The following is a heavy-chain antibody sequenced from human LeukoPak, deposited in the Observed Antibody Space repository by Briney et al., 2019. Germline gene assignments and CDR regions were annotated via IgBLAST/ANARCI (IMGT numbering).Heavy chain of an antibody. CDR3: AKPPLVLTGYYLDAFDI. CDR1: GGSISSYY. D-gene: IGHD3-9*01. J-gene: IGHJ3*02. V-gene: IGHV4-59*01. CDR2: IYYSGST. Sequence: SETLSLTCTVSGGSISSYYWSWIRQPPGKGLEWIGYIYYSGSTNYNPSLKSRVTISVDTSKNQFSLKLSSVTAADTAVYYCAKPPLVLTGYYLDAFDIWGQGAMVTVSS.